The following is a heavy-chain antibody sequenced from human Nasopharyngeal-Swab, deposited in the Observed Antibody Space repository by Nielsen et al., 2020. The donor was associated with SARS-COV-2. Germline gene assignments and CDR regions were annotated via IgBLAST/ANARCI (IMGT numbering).Heavy chain of an antibody. J-gene: IGHJ5*02. CDR1: GFTFSSYG. CDR3: AKGEDSSGWYPPGFDP. V-gene: IGHV3-30*18. Sequence: GESLKISCAASGFTFSSYGMHWVRQAPGKGPEWVAVISYDGSNKYYADSVKGRFTISRDNSKNTLYLQMNSLRAEDTAVYYCAKGEDSSGWYPPGFDPWGQGTLVTVSS. CDR2: ISYDGSNK. D-gene: IGHD6-19*01.